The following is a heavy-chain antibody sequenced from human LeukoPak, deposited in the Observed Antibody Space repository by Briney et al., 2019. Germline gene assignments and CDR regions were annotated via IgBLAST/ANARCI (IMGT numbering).Heavy chain of an antibody. Sequence: GGSLRLSCAASGFTFSSYAMSWVRQAPGKGPEWVSAISGSGGSTYYADSVKGRFTISRDNSKNTLYLQMNSLRAEDTAVYYCAKDRWDIVVVPAAHDYWGQGTLVTVSS. CDR1: GFTFSSYA. CDR3: AKDRWDIVVVPAAHDY. J-gene: IGHJ4*02. V-gene: IGHV3-23*01. CDR2: ISGSGGST. D-gene: IGHD2-2*01.